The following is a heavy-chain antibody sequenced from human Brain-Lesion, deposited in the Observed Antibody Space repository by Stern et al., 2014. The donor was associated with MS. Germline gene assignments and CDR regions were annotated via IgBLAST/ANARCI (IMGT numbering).Heavy chain of an antibody. J-gene: IGHJ4*02. V-gene: IGHV1-8*01. D-gene: IGHD2-2*01. Sequence: VQLVESGAEVKKPGASVKVSCKASGYTFSSYDITWGRQASGPGLEWMGWMNPYSGNTGYAQKFKGRVSMTSDPSISTVYMELTSLTSDDTAVYFCARAVRNQLLSEYWGQGTLVTVSS. CDR3: ARAVRNQLLSEY. CDR2: MNPYSGNT. CDR1: GYTFSSYD.